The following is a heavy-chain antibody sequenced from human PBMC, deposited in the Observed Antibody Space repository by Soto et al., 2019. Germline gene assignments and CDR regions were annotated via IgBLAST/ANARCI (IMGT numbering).Heavy chain of an antibody. V-gene: IGHV4-30-4*01. J-gene: IGHJ4*02. CDR3: ASVSYFNAFDY. CDR1: GGSISSGDYY. CDR2: IYYSGST. Sequence: SETLSLTCTVSGGSISSGDYYLGWIRQPPGKGLEWIGYIYYSGSTYYNPSLKSRVTISVDTSKNQFSLKLSSVTAADTAVYYCASVSYFNAFDYWGQGTLVTVSS. D-gene: IGHD3-9*01.